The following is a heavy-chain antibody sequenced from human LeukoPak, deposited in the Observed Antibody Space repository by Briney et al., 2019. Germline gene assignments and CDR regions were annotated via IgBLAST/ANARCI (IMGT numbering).Heavy chain of an antibody. CDR3: AHRVPGGTYRLDY. D-gene: IGHD1-26*01. V-gene: IGHV2-5*01. CDR2: IYWNGDT. CDR1: GFSLSTSGVA. Sequence: SGPTLVKPTQTLTLTCTFSGFSLSTSGVAVGWIRQPPGKALEWLALIYWNGDTHYSPSLKGRLIITKDPSRNHVVLTMTNMAPVDTATYYCAHRVPGGTYRLDYWGQGTLVTVSS. J-gene: IGHJ4*02.